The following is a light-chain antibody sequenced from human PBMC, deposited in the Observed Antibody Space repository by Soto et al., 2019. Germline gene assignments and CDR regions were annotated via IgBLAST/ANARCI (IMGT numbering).Light chain of an antibody. CDR2: DTS. J-gene: IGKJ4*01. V-gene: IGKV3-11*01. Sequence: EIVLTQSPAILSLSPGETATLSCRASQSVRRYLAWYQQRPGQAPRLLISDTSNRATGIPARFSGSGSGTDFTLTISSLEAEDFAVYYCQQRSNWPLTFGGGTKVDIK. CDR1: QSVRRY. CDR3: QQRSNWPLT.